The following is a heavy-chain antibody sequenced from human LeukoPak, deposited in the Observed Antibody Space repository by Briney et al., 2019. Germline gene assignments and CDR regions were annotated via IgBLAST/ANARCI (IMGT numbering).Heavy chain of an antibody. CDR2: ISHSGST. CDR3: ARSYYDFWSGFSLSWFDP. CDR1: GYSISSGYY. J-gene: IGHJ5*02. D-gene: IGHD3-3*01. Sequence: PSETLSLTCTVSGYSISSGYYWGWIRQSPGKGLEWIEIISHSGSTYDNPSLKSRVTISLDTSKNQISLRLRSVTAADTAVYYCARSYYDFWSGFSLSWFDPWGQGTLVTVSS. V-gene: IGHV4-38-2*02.